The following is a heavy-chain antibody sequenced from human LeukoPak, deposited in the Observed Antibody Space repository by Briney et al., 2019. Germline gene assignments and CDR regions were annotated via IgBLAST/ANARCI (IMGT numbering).Heavy chain of an antibody. D-gene: IGHD3-3*01. CDR3: APLDFWVPST. V-gene: IGHV1-24*01. Sequence: GASVSVSWKVSGYTLNELAIHWVRQSAGKGLEWIGAFDPEYGETVYAQKFQGRLTMAEDTSTDTAYMELSSLRPEDTAVYYCAPLDFWVPSTWGQGTLVTVSS. J-gene: IGHJ5*02. CDR2: FDPEYGET. CDR1: GYTLNELA.